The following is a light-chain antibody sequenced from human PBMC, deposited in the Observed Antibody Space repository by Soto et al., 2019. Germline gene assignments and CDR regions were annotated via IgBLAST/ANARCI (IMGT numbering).Light chain of an antibody. CDR1: QSVSSSN. CDR3: QHYGNSPPYN. Sequence: DIVLTQSPGTLSLSPGVRTTLSCRASQSVSSSNLLWYQQKRCQAPRLLIYGAYKRATGIPHRFSGSGSWNDFSLTISRLEPEEFAQYYCQHYGNSPPYNFGQRTKVEIK. V-gene: IGKV3-20*01. CDR2: GAY. J-gene: IGKJ2*01.